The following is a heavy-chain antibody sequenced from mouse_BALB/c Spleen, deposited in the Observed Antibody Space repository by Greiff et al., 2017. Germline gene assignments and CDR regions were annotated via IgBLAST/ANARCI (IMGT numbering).Heavy chain of an antibody. D-gene: IGHD2-4*01. CDR2: ICSGSSTI. CDR1: GFTFSSFG. J-gene: IGHJ4*01. CDR3: ARSGDYAFYAMDY. V-gene: IGHV5-17*02. Sequence: EVKLVESGGGLVQPGGSRKLSCAASGFTFSSFGMHWVRQAPGKGLEWVAYICSGSSTIYYADTLKGRFTISRDNPKNTLFLQMTSLRSEDTAMYYCARSGDYAFYAMDYWGQGTSVTVSS.